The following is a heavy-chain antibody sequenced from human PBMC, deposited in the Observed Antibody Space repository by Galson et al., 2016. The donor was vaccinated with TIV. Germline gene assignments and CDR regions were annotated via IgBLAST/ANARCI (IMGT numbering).Heavy chain of an antibody. V-gene: IGHV6-1*01. J-gene: IGHJ6*04. CDR3: ARGRSGYNSTYYYYGMDV. D-gene: IGHD5-24*01. Sequence: CAISGDSVSSNSAAWNWIRQSPSRGLEWLGRTYYRSEWNSDYAVSVRSRIVIKADRSKNQFFLQLNSVTPEDTAVYFCARGRSGYNSTYYYYGMDVWG. CDR1: GDSVSSNSAA. CDR2: TYYRSEWNS.